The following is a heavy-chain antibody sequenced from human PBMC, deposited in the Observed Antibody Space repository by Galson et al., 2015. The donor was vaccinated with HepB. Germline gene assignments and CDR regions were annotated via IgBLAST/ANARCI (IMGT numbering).Heavy chain of an antibody. CDR2: IYYSGST. J-gene: IGHJ4*02. Sequence: TLSLTCTVSGGSISSYYWSWIRQPPGKGLEWIGYIYYSGSTNYNPSLKSRVTISVDTSKNQFSLKLSSVTAADTAVYYCARHRYSSGWHYWGQGTLVTVSS. D-gene: IGHD6-19*01. CDR3: ARHRYSSGWHY. V-gene: IGHV4-59*08. CDR1: GGSISSYY.